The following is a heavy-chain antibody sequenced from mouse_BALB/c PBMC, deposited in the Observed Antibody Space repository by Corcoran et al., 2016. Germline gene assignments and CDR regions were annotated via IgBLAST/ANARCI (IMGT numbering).Heavy chain of an antibody. J-gene: IGHJ2*01. CDR3: AREVPGGYPFDY. Sequence: EVQMQQSGRELVKPGASVKMFCKASGYTYTRYVMHWVKQKPGQGLEWIGYIYPYNDDTRYNEEFKGKATLTSDKSSSTAYMELNSLTSEDSAVYYCAREVPGGYPFDYWGQGTTLTVSS. CDR1: GYTYTRYV. CDR2: IYPYNDDT. V-gene: IGHV1S136*01. D-gene: IGHD2-2*01.